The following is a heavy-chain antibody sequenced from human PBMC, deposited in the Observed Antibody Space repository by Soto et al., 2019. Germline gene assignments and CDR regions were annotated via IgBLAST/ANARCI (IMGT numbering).Heavy chain of an antibody. CDR1: GYTFTSYG. V-gene: IGHV1-18*01. Sequence: QVQLVQSGAEVKKPGASVKVSCKASGYTFTSYGISWVRQAPGQGLEWMGWVSAYNGNTNYAQKLQGRVTMTPDTTTSPAYMELRSLRSDDTAVYYCEPRHDVWGSYRGPLEYWGQGPLVTVSS. J-gene: IGHJ4*02. D-gene: IGHD3-16*02. CDR3: EPRHDVWGSYRGPLEY. CDR2: VSAYNGNT.